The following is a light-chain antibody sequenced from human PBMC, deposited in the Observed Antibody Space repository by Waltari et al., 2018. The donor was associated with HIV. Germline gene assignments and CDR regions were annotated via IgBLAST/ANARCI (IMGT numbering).Light chain of an antibody. CDR2: RDN. CDR3: VVWDDSLSGVV. CDR1: SSNSRSHN. Sequence: QSVVPLSPPAPATPAQSLTIPLSGPSSNSRSHNTFLYQHLPGTAPNLLIYRDNQRPSGVPDRISGSRSGTSASLAISGLRSEDEAVYYCVVWDDSLSGVVFGGGTSLTVL. J-gene: IGLJ2*01. V-gene: IGLV1-47*01.